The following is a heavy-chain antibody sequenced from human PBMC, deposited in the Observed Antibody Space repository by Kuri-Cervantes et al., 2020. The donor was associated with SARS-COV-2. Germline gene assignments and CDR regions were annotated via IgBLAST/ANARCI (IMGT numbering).Heavy chain of an antibody. V-gene: IGHV3-23*01. Sequence: LSLTCAASGFTFSTYVMSWVRQAPGKGLEWVSDISGSGGSTYYAASVKGRFTISRDNSKNTLYLQMNSLRAEDTAVYYCAKEFFSLGWDGGHLEYWGQGTLVTVSS. CDR2: ISGSGGST. CDR1: GFTFSTYV. J-gene: IGHJ4*02. CDR3: AKEFFSLGWDGGHLEY. D-gene: IGHD3-16*01.